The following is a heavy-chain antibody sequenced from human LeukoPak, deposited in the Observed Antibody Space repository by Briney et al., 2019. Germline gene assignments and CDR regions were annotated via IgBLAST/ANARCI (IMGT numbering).Heavy chain of an antibody. V-gene: IGHV4-39*01. CDR3: ARNMTAVSRLDVFDV. CDR2: IYYSGST. D-gene: IGHD4-17*01. CDR1: GDSMSSSGQY. Sequence: PSETLSLTCTVSGDSMSSSGQYWSWIRQSPVKGLEWIGSIYYSGSTYYNPSLKSRVIISVDTSKNQFSLELRSVTAADTAIYYCARNMTAVSRLDVFDVWGPGTMVTVS. J-gene: IGHJ3*01.